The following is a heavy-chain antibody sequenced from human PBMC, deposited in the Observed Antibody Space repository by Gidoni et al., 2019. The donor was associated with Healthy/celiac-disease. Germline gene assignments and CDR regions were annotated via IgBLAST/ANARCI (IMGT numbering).Heavy chain of an antibody. D-gene: IGHD6-19*01. CDR2: IYPGDSDT. CDR3: ARQGDSSGWYVYY. J-gene: IGHJ4*02. V-gene: IGHV5-51*01. Sequence: EVQLVQSGSEVKKPGESLKISYKVSGYSFTSYWIGWVRQMHGKGLEWMGIIYPGDSDTRYSPSFQGQVTISADKSIRTAYLQWSSLKASDTAMYYCARQGDSSGWYVYYWGQGTLVTVSS. CDR1: GYSFTSYW.